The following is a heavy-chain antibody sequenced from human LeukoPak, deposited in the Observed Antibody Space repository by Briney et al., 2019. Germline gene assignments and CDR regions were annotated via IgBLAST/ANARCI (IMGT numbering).Heavy chain of an antibody. CDR1: GFTFNNYA. D-gene: IGHD6-13*01. J-gene: IGHJ4*02. V-gene: IGHV3-53*01. Sequence: GGSLRLSCAASGFTFNNYAMRWIRQAPGKGLEWVSVIYSGGSTYYADSVKGRFTISRDNSKNTLYLQMNSLRAEDTAVYYCARAEIAAAALDYWGQGTLVTVSS. CDR3: ARAEIAAAALDY. CDR2: IYSGGST.